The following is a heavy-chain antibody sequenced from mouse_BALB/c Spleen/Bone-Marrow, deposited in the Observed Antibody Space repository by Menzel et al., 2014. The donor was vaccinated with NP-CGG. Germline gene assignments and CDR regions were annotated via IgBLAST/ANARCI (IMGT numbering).Heavy chain of an antibody. V-gene: IGHV4-1*02. J-gene: IGHJ3*01. CDR3: ARLSYYGRFAY. Sequence: DVHLVESGGGLVQPGGSLKLSCAASGFDFSRYWMSWVRQASGKGLEWIGEINPDSSTINYAPSLKDKFILSRDNAKNTLYLQMSKVRSDDTALYYCARLSYYGRFAYWGQGTLVTVSA. D-gene: IGHD1-1*01. CDR2: INPDSSTI. CDR1: GFDFSRYW.